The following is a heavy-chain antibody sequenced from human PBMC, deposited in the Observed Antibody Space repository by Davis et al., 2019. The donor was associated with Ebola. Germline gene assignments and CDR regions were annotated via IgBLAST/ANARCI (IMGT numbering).Heavy chain of an antibody. V-gene: IGHV3-13*01. CDR3: ARVWVLHRPFNYYYGMDV. D-gene: IGHD3-16*01. J-gene: IGHJ6*02. CDR1: GFTFSSYD. CDR2: IGTAGDT. Sequence: GESLKISCAASGFTFSSYDMHWVRQATGKGLEWVSAIGTAGDTYYPGSVKGRFTISRENAKNSLYLQMNSLRDEDTAVYYCARVWVLHRPFNYYYGMDVWGQGTTVTVSS.